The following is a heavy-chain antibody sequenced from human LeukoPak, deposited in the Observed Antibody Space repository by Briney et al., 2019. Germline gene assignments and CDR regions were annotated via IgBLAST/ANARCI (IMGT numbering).Heavy chain of an antibody. CDR1: GYTFTGYY. D-gene: IGHD3-10*01. Sequence: GSVKVSCMTSGYTFTGYYIHWVRQAPGQRLEWMGWISSNSGGTNYAQKFQGRVTMTRDTSISTTYMELSRLRSDDTAVYYCARSGYYYGLDVWGQGTTVTVSS. J-gene: IGHJ6*02. CDR2: ISSNSGGT. CDR3: ARSGYYYGLDV. V-gene: IGHV1-2*02.